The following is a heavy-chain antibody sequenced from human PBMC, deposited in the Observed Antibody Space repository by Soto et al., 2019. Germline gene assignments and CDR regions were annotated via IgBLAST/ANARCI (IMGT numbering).Heavy chain of an antibody. CDR3: ARYCSGGSCYSSHFDY. D-gene: IGHD2-15*01. CDR1: GGSISSGGYY. CDR2: IFYSGST. Sequence: QVQLQESGPGLVKPSQTLSLTCTVSGGSISSGGYYWSWIRKHPWKGLEWIGYIFYSGSTYYNPSLKSRVTISVNTSKNQVSLKLSSVTAADTAVYYCARYCSGGSCYSSHFDYWGQGTLVTVSS. J-gene: IGHJ4*02. V-gene: IGHV4-31*03.